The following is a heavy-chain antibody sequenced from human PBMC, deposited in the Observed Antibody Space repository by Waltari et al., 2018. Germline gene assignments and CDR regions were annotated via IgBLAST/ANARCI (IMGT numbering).Heavy chain of an antibody. V-gene: IGHV3-30-3*01. D-gene: IGHD5-12*01. CDR2: ISSDGTKK. CDR3: ARARLIVADVGDF. J-gene: IGHJ4*02. Sequence: QVQLVESGGGVVQPGKSLTLSCAASGFTLSSYAMHWVRQAPGKGLEWMSVISSDGTKKYYGDSVRGRFTVSRDNSKNTLFLQMNSLRPDDTAIYFCARARLIVADVGDFWGQGTRVAVS. CDR1: GFTLSSYA.